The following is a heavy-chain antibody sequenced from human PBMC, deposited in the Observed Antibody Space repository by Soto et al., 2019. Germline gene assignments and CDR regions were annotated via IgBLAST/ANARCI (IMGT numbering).Heavy chain of an antibody. Sequence: QVQLQESGPGLVKPSETLSLTCTVSGGSVSSGSYYWSWIRQPPGKGLEWIGYIYYSGSTNYNPSLQSRVTISVDTSKNQFSLKLSSVTAADTAVYYCARGYCSGGSCFDPWGQGNLVTVSS. CDR2: IYYSGST. V-gene: IGHV4-61*01. D-gene: IGHD2-15*01. CDR1: GGSVSSGSYY. J-gene: IGHJ5*02. CDR3: ARGYCSGGSCFDP.